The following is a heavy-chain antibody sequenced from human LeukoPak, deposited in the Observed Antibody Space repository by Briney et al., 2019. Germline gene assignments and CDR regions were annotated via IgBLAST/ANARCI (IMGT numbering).Heavy chain of an antibody. D-gene: IGHD3-10*01. CDR1: GFTFNNYA. J-gene: IGHJ4*02. CDR2: ISGDSDKT. CDR3: AREGYNSGIYIPRLADY. V-gene: IGHV3-23*01. Sequence: PGGSLRLSCTVSGFTFNNYAMSWVRQAPGKGLEWVSSISGDSDKTYYAVSVKGRFTISRDNSENTLYLQMTSLRAEDTAVYYCAREGYNSGIYIPRLADYWGQGTLVTVSS.